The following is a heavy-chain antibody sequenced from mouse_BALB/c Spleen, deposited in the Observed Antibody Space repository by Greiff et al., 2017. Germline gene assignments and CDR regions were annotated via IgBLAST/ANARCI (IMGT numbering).Heavy chain of an antibody. Sequence: EVHLVESGGGLVKLGGSLKLSCAASGFTFSSYYMSWVRQTPEKRLELVAAINSNGGSTYYPDTVKGRFTISRDNAKNTLYLQMSSLKSEDTALYYCARQVNWDWFAYWGQGTLVTVSA. CDR1: GFTFSSYY. D-gene: IGHD4-1*01. V-gene: IGHV5-6-2*01. J-gene: IGHJ3*01. CDR3: ARQVNWDWFAY. CDR2: INSNGGST.